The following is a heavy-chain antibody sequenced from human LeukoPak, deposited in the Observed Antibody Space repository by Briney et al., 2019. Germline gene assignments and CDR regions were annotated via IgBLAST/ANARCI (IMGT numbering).Heavy chain of an antibody. CDR3: ARNVFSS. CDR2: IYNDGST. V-gene: IGHV3-53*01. J-gene: IGHJ5*02. CDR1: GFTVSRNY. Sequence: GGSLRLSCAASGFTVSRNYMSWVRQAPGKGLDWVSVIYNDGSTYYADSVKGRFTISRDNSKNTLYLQMNSLRAEDTAVYYCARNVFSSWGQGTLVTVSS.